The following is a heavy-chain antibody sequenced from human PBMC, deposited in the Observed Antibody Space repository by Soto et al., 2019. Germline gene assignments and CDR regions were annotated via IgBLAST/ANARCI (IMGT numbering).Heavy chain of an antibody. Sequence: QVQLQQWGAEVLKPSETLSLTSVVNGGSFSGYYWSWIRQSPGKGLEWIGEINDSGITDSNPSLESRVTISVDMSKNQFSLNLNSVTAADSAVYHCARGRSSVPDRRGIGYYGLDVWGQGTTVTVSS. CDR2: INDSGIT. D-gene: IGHD6-6*01. CDR1: GGSFSGYY. J-gene: IGHJ6*02. CDR3: ARGRSSVPDRRGIGYYGLDV. V-gene: IGHV4-34*01.